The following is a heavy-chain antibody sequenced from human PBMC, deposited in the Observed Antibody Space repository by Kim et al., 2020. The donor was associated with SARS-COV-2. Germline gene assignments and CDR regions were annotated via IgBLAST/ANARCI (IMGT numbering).Heavy chain of an antibody. CDR3: ARDDSSGWYTPFDY. J-gene: IGHJ4*02. D-gene: IGHD6-19*01. Sequence: TPTPKRRVTISVDKSKNQCSLKLSSVTAADTAVYYCARDDSSGWYTPFDYWGQGTLVTVSS. V-gene: IGHV4-4*02.